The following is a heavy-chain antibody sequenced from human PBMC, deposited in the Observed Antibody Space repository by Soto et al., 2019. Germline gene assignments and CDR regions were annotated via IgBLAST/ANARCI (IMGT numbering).Heavy chain of an antibody. J-gene: IGHJ6*02. V-gene: IGHV3-30*03. CDR2: ISYDGSNK. CDR3: AADSAYTYYYYGMDV. D-gene: IGHD3-16*01. CDR1: GFTFSSYG. Sequence: PGGSLRLSCAASGFTFSSYGMHWVRQAPGKGLEWVAVISYDGSNKYYADSVKGRFTISRDNSKNTLYLQMNSLRAEDTAVYYCAADSAYTYYYYGMDVWGQGTTVTVSS.